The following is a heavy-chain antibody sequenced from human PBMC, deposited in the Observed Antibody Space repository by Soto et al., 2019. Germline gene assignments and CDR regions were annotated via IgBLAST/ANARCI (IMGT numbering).Heavy chain of an antibody. CDR2: ISAYNGNT. J-gene: IGHJ6*02. V-gene: IGHV1-18*01. D-gene: IGHD3-22*01. CDR1: GYTFTSYG. Sequence: ASVKVSCKASGYTFTSYGISWVRQAPGQGLEWMGWISAYNGNTNYAQKLQGRVTMTTDTSTSTAYMELRSLRSEDTAVYYCAKEEMGYASSGTHYYYYGMDVWGQGTTVTVSS. CDR3: AKEEMGYASSGTHYYYYGMDV.